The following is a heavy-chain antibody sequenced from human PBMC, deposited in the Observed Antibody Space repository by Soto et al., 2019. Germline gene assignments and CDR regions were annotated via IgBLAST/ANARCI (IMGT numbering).Heavy chain of an antibody. CDR3: ARDSSGYYRAPRTNY. J-gene: IGHJ4*02. CDR1: GFTFSSYW. D-gene: IGHD3-22*01. V-gene: IGHV3-7*01. CDR2: IKQDGSEK. Sequence: EVQLVESGGGLVQPGGSLRLSCAASGFTFSSYWMSWVRQAPGKGLEWVANIKQDGSEKYYVDSVKGRFTISRDNAKNSLYLQMNSLRAEDTAVYYCARDSSGYYRAPRTNYWGQGTLVTVSS.